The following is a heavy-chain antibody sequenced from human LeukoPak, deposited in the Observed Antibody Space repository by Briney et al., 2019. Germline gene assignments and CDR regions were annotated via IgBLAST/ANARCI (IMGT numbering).Heavy chain of an antibody. CDR1: GYTFTSYY. J-gene: IGHJ5*02. V-gene: IGHV1-46*01. Sequence: APVKVSCKASGYTFTSYYMHWVRQAPGQGLEWMGIINPSGGSTSYAQKFQGRVTMTRDTSTSTVYMELSSLRSEDTAVYYCASRAPTYYYGSGSYPGFDPWGQGTLVTVSS. CDR3: ASRAPTYYYGSGSYPGFDP. CDR2: INPSGGST. D-gene: IGHD3-10*01.